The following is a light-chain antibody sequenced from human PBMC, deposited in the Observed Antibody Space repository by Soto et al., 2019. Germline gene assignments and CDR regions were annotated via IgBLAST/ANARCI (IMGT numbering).Light chain of an antibody. CDR1: QSISTY. J-gene: IGKJ5*01. CDR2: AAS. CDR3: QQGYSTAIT. Sequence: DIQMSESPSSVSASVGDRVTITCRASQSISTYLNWYQQKLGKAPKLLIYAASTLQSGVPSRFSGSGSGTDFTLTISSLQPEDFATYYCQQGYSTAITFGQGTRLQIK. V-gene: IGKV1-39*01.